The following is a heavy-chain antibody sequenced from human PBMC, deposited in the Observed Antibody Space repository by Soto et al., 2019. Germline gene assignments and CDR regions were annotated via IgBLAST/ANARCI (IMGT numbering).Heavy chain of an antibody. V-gene: IGHV5-51*01. CDR1: GYSFTSYW. CDR3: AKNGLDNSPSAIDS. CDR2: IYPGDSDT. J-gene: IGHJ4*02. D-gene: IGHD2-8*01. Sequence: GESLKISCTGVGYSFTSYWIGWVRQMPGKGLEWMGIIYPGDSDTRYSPSFQGQVTISADKSITTAYLQWSSLKASDTAMYYCAKNGLDNSPSAIDSWGPGTLVTVSS.